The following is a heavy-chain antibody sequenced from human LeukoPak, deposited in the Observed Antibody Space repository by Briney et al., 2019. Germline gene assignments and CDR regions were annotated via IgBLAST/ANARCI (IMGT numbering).Heavy chain of an antibody. V-gene: IGHV4-34*01. CDR2: INHSGST. CDR3: ASPRYCSSTSCRGGDY. CDR1: GGSFRGYY. J-gene: IGHJ4*02. D-gene: IGHD2-2*01. Sequence: SETLSLTCAVYGGSFRGYYWSWIRQPPGKGLEWIGEINHSGSTNYNPSLKSRVTISVDTSKNQFSLKLSSVTAADTAVYYCASPRYCSSTSCRGGDYWGQGTLVTVSS.